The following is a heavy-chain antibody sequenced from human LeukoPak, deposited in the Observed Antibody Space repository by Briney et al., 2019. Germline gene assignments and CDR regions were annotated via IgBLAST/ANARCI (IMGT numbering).Heavy chain of an antibody. CDR3: AKDQYGDYFDY. Sequence: GGSLRLSCAASGFTFSSYAMSWVRQSPGKGLEWVSGISGGGGSTYYGDSVKGRFTISRDNSKNTLYLQMNSLRAEDTAVYYCAKDQYGDYFDYWGQGTLVTVSS. CDR2: ISGGGGST. CDR1: GFTFSSYA. J-gene: IGHJ4*02. V-gene: IGHV3-23*01. D-gene: IGHD4-17*01.